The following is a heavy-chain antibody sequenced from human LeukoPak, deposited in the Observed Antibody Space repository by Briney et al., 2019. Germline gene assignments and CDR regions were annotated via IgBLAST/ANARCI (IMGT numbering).Heavy chain of an antibody. CDR2: ISSSSSYT. CDR3: ARDYCSGGSCYSDY. V-gene: IGHV3-11*06. Sequence: GGSRRLSCAASGFTFSDYYMSWIRQAPGKGLEWVSYISSSSSYTNYADSVKGRFTISRDNAKNSLYLQMNSLRAEDTAVYYCARDYCSGGSCYSDYWGQGTLVTVSS. CDR1: GFTFSDYY. D-gene: IGHD2-15*01. J-gene: IGHJ4*02.